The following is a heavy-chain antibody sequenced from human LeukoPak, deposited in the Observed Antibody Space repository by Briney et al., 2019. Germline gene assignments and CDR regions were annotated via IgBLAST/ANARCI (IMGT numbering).Heavy chain of an antibody. CDR3: ASGMIEFDY. V-gene: IGHV3-7*01. Sequence: GGSLRLSCTVSGIRFNDYWMSWVRQAPGKGLEWVANIKEDGGEMYYVDSVKGRFIISRDNAKNSAYLQMNILRVEDTAVYYCASGMIEFDYWGQGTLVTVSS. CDR2: IKEDGGEM. J-gene: IGHJ4*02. D-gene: IGHD1-14*01. CDR1: GIRFNDYW.